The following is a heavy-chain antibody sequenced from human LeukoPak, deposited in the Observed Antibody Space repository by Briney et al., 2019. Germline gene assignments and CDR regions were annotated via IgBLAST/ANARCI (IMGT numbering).Heavy chain of an antibody. CDR3: AREGEYYDFWSGYYHYYFDY. D-gene: IGHD3-3*01. CDR1: GGSISSSSYY. Sequence: SETLSLTCTVSGGSISSSSYYWGWIRQPPGKGLEWIGSIYYSGSTYYNPSLKSRVTISVDTSKNQFSLKLSSVTAADTAVYYCAREGEYYDFWSGYYHYYFDYWGQGTLVTVSS. V-gene: IGHV4-39*07. J-gene: IGHJ4*02. CDR2: IYYSGST.